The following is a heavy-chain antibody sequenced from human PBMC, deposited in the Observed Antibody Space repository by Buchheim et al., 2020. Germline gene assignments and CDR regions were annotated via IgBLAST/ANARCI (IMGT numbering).Heavy chain of an antibody. D-gene: IGHD5-24*01. J-gene: IGHJ4*02. CDR3: ARVVRRWLQSIFDY. Sequence: QVQLQQWGAGLLKPSETLSLACAVYGGSFSGYYWSWIRQPPGKGLEWIGEINHSGSTNYNPSLKGRVTISVDTSKNQFSLKLSSVTAADTAVYYCARVVRRWLQSIFDYWGQGTL. CDR1: GGSFSGYY. CDR2: INHSGST. V-gene: IGHV4-34*01.